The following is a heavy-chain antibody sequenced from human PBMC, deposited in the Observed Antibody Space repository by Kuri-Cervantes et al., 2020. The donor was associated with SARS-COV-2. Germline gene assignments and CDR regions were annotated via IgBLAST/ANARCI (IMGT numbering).Heavy chain of an antibody. CDR2: IYHNGNT. D-gene: IGHD5-24*01. CDR3: ASLLLWQQFAH. V-gene: IGHV4-4*02. Sequence: SQALSLTCDVSGDSMNNGNWWTWVRQTPGKGLEWIGEIYHNGNTNYNPSLKSRVTISVDESKNQFSLKLNSVTAADTAVYYCASLLLWQQFAHWGQGILGTVSS. CDR1: GDSMNNGNW. J-gene: IGHJ4*02.